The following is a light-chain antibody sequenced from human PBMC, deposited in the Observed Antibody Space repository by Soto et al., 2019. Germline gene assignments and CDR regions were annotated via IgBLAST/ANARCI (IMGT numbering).Light chain of an antibody. CDR1: QSISNY. J-gene: IGKJ1*01. CDR2: AVS. V-gene: IGKV3-11*01. Sequence: IELTQSPSSLSASAGERATLSCRASQSISNYLIWYQQKPGQPPKLLIYAVSTRDAGIPARFSGSGSGTDFTLTISSLEPEDFAAYYCQQRNNTPRTFGQGTKVDIK. CDR3: QQRNNTPRT.